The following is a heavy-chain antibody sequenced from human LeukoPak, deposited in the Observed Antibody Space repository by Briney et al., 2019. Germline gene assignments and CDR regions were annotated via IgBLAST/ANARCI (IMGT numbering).Heavy chain of an antibody. J-gene: IGHJ6*03. CDR2: IYYSGST. D-gene: IGHD5-18*01. CDR1: GGSISSYY. V-gene: IGHV4-59*01. CDR3: ARMTEGGYTYDYFYYYYMDV. Sequence: PSETLSLTCTVSGGSISSYYWSWIRQPPGKGLEWIGYIYYSGSTNYNPSLKSRVTISVDTSKNQFSLKLSSVTAADTAVYFCARMTEGGYTYDYFYYYYMDVWGKGTTVTISS.